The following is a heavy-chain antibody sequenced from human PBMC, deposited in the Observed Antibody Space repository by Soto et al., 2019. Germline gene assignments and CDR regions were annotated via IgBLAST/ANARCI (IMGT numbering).Heavy chain of an antibody. CDR2: SYYSGST. Sequence: QVQLQESAPGLVRPSETLSLTCTVSGGSISSYYWSWIRQPPGKGLEWIGYSYYSGSTNYNPSLKSRVTISVDTSKNQCCLKLSSVTAADTAVYYWARRYGGNFDYWGQGTLVTVSS. CDR1: GGSISSYY. CDR3: ARRYGGNFDY. V-gene: IGHV4-59*01. D-gene: IGHD3-16*01. J-gene: IGHJ4*02.